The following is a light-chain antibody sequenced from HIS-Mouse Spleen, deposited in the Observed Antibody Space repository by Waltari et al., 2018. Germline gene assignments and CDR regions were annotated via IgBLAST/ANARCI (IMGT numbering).Light chain of an antibody. Sequence: SYELTPPPSVAVSPGQTARTTCYGDALPKKYAYWYQQKSGQAPVLVIYEDRKRPSGIPERFSGSSSGTMATLTISGAQVEDEADYYCYSTDSSGNHRVFGGGTKLTVL. V-gene: IGLV3-10*01. CDR2: EDR. J-gene: IGLJ2*01. CDR3: YSTDSSGNHRV. CDR1: ALPKKY.